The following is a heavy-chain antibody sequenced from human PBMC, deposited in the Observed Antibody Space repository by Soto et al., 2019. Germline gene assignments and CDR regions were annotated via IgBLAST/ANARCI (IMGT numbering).Heavy chain of an antibody. Sequence: SSETLSLSCALCSGSISSSSYYWGWISQPPGKGLEWIGSIYYSGSTYYNPSLKSRVTISVDTSKNQFSLKLSSVTAADTAVYYCARRRRNYYYMDVWGKGTTVTVSS. J-gene: IGHJ6*03. CDR3: ARRRRNYYYMDV. V-gene: IGHV4-39*01. CDR2: IYYSGST. CDR1: SGSISSSSYY.